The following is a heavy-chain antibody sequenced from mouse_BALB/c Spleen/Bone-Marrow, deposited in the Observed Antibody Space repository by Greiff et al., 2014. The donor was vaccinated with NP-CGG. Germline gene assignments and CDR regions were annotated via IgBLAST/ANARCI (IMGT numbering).Heavy chain of an antibody. D-gene: IGHD6-5*01. Sequence: QVQLQQSGAALVRPGASVKMSCKAFGYPFTTYPIEWMRQNHGKSLEWIGNFHPYDDETKYSEQFKGKANLTVDKSSTTVYLELSRLTSDDSAIYYCGRGAYGLFDYWGQGTTLTVSS. CDR1: GYPFTTYP. CDR2: FHPYDDET. J-gene: IGHJ2*01. V-gene: IGHV1-47*01. CDR3: GRGAYGLFDY.